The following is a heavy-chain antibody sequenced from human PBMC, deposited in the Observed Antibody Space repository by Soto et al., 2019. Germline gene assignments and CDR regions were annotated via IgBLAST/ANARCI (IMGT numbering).Heavy chain of an antibody. V-gene: IGHV4-61*01. CDR2: IHYSGST. CDR1: GGSVNIGTYY. Sequence: QVQLQESGPGLVKPSETLSLTCTVPGGSVNIGTYYCSWIRQPPGKGLEWIGFIHYSGSTNYNPSLKGRVTMSVDTSKNQFSLKLTSVNTADTAIYYCTRGGDPYKTGHWGQGTLVTVSS. CDR3: TRGGDPYKTGH. D-gene: IGHD2-21*01. J-gene: IGHJ4*02.